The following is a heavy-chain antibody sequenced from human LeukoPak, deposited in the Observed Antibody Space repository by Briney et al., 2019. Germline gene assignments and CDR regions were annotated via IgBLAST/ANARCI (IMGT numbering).Heavy chain of an antibody. CDR2: INHSGST. V-gene: IGHV4-34*01. J-gene: IGHJ4*02. Sequence: PSETLSLTCAVYGGSFSGYYWSWIRQPPGKGLEWIGEINHSGSTNYNPSLKSRVTISVDTSKNQFSLKLSSVTAADTAVYYCARVRFVGRTDVRFDYWGQGTLVTVSS. D-gene: IGHD3-10*01. CDR1: GGSFSGYY. CDR3: ARVRFVGRTDVRFDY.